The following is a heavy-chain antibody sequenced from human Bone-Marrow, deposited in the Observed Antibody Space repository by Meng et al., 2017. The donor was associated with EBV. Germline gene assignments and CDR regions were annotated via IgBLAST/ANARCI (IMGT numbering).Heavy chain of an antibody. D-gene: IGHD7-27*01. CDR1: GYPLTSYG. Sequence: HVHLLLSGAVVKWPGPSVKVSCKASGYPLTSYGNSWVRQSPGQGLEWMGWISAYSGDTNYAHKLQGRVTMTTDTSTNTAHMELRSLRSEDTAVYYRARSPPRFWGFDYWGQGTLVTVSS. J-gene: IGHJ4*02. CDR3: ARSPPRFWGFDY. CDR2: ISAYSGDT. V-gene: IGHV1-18*01.